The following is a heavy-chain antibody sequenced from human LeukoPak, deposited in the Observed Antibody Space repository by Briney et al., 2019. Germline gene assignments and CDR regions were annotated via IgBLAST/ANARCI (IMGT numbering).Heavy chain of an antibody. Sequence: GGSLRLSCAASGFTFSSYSMNWVRQAPGKGLEWVSYISSSSSTIYYADSVKGRFTISRDNAKNSLYLQMNSLRAEDTAVYYCARDRQDYGDYDYYYYYMDVWGKGTTVTVSS. CDR3: ARDRQDYGDYDYYYYYMDV. CDR2: ISSSSSTI. V-gene: IGHV3-48*01. CDR1: GFTFSSYS. D-gene: IGHD4-17*01. J-gene: IGHJ6*03.